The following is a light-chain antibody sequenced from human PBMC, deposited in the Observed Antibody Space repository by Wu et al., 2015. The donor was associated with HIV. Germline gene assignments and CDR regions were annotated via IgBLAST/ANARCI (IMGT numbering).Light chain of an antibody. CDR3: QHYNSYPWT. Sequence: DIQMTQSPSTLSASVGDRVTITCRASQSISNWLAWYQQKPGKAPNLLIYKASSLESGVPSRFSGSGSGTEFTLTISSLQPDGFATYYCQHYNSYPWTFGQGTKVEIK. J-gene: IGKJ1*01. CDR1: QSISNW. CDR2: KAS. V-gene: IGKV1-5*03.